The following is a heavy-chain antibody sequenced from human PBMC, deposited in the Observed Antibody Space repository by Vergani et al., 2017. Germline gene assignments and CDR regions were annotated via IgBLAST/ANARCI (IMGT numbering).Heavy chain of an antibody. D-gene: IGHD1-1*01. J-gene: IGHJ6*03. CDR2: INHSGST. CDR3: ARVVQLERLPITYYYYYMDV. V-gene: IGHV4-34*01. Sequence: QVQLQQWGAGLLKPSETLSLTCAVYGGSFSGYYWSWIRQPPGKGLEWIGEINHSGSTNYNPSLKSRVTISVDTSKNQFSLKLSSVTAADTAVYYCARVVQLERLPITYYYYYMDVWGKGTTVTVSS. CDR1: GGSFSGYY.